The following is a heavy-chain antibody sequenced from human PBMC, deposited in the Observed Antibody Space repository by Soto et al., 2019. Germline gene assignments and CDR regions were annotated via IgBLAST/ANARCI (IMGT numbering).Heavy chain of an antibody. Sequence: GGSLRLSCAASGFTFSSFAMSWVRQAPGKGLEWVSAISGSGGSTYYADSVKGRFTISRDKSKNTLYLQMNSLRAEDTAVYYCAKARYSSGWNYFDDWGQGTLVTVSS. D-gene: IGHD6-19*01. J-gene: IGHJ4*02. CDR3: AKARYSSGWNYFDD. CDR1: GFTFSSFA. V-gene: IGHV3-23*01. CDR2: ISGSGGST.